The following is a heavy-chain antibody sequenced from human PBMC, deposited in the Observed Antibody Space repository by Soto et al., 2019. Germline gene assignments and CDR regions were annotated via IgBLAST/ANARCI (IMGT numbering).Heavy chain of an antibody. CDR2: IDTSSTKI. CDR3: ASHYDMWSGYLSPVDY. Sequence: GGSMRLSCAASGYTFSDYYMSWIRQAPGKGLEWISYIDTSSTKIYYADSVKGRFTISRDNAKNSLYLEMNSLRDEDTAVYYCASHYDMWSGYLSPVDYWGQGTLVTVSS. J-gene: IGHJ4*02. CDR1: GYTFSDYY. V-gene: IGHV3-11*01. D-gene: IGHD3-3*01.